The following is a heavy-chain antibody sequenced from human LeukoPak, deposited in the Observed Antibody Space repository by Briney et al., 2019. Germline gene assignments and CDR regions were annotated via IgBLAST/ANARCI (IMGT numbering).Heavy chain of an antibody. Sequence: SETLSLTCTVSGGSISSYYWSWIRQPAGKGLEWIGRIYTSGSTNYNPSLKSRVTMSVDTSKNQFSLKLSSVTAADTAVYYCARTYYDSSGYYYYYYGMDVWGQGTTVTVSS. J-gene: IGHJ6*02. CDR1: GGSISSYY. V-gene: IGHV4-4*07. CDR2: IYTSGST. D-gene: IGHD3-22*01. CDR3: ARTYYDSSGYYYYYYGMDV.